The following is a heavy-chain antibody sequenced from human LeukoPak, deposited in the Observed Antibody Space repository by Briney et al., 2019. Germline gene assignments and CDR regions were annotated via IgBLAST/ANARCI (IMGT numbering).Heavy chain of an antibody. D-gene: IGHD7-27*01. CDR1: GGSISSGSYS. CDR3: ARFSPRAMGNYLDF. V-gene: IGHV4-30-2*01. CDR2: IYPRGST. Sequence: SQTLSLTCAVSGGSISSGSYSWSWIRQPPGKGLEWIGYIYPRGSTYYNPSLKSRFILSLDKSANQFSLNLSSVTAADTAVYYCARFSPRAMGNYLDFWGQGTLVTVSS. J-gene: IGHJ4*02.